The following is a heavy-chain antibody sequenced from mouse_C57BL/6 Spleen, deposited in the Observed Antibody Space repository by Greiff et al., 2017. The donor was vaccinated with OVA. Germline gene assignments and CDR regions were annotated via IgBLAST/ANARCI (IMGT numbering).Heavy chain of an antibody. CDR2: IYPGNSDT. J-gene: IGHJ3*01. CDR3: TRGEDDYDAWFAY. D-gene: IGHD2-4*01. Sequence: EVQLQQSGPVLARPGASVKMSCKTSGYTFTSYWMHWVKQRPGQGLEWIGAIYPGNSDTSYNQKFKGKAKLTAVTSASTAYMELSSLTNEDSAVYYCTRGEDDYDAWFAYWGQGTLVTVSA. V-gene: IGHV1-5*01. CDR1: GYTFTSYW.